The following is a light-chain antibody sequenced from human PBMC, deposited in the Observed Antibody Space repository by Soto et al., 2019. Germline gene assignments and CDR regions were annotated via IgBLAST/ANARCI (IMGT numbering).Light chain of an antibody. Sequence: QSVLTQPRSVSGSPGQSVTISCTGTSSDVGGYNYVSWYQQHPDKAPKVIIYDVSKRPSGVPDRFSGSRSGNTASLTISGLQAEDEADYYCCSYAGSWLFGGGTQMTVL. CDR3: CSYAGSWL. V-gene: IGLV2-11*01. CDR2: DVS. CDR1: SSDVGGYNY. J-gene: IGLJ3*02.